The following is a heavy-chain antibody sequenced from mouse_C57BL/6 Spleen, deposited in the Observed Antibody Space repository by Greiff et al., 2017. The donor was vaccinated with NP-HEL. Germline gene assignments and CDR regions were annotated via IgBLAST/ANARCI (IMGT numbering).Heavy chain of an antibody. Sequence: VQLQQSGPGMVKPSQSLSLTCTVTGYSITSGYAWHWIRHFPGNKLEWMGYISYSGSTNYNPSLKSRISITHDTSKNHFFLKLNSVTTEDTATYYCARGVRGFAYWGQGTLVTVSA. D-gene: IGHD2-14*01. CDR1: GYSITSGYA. V-gene: IGHV3-1*01. J-gene: IGHJ3*01. CDR3: ARGVRGFAY. CDR2: ISYSGST.